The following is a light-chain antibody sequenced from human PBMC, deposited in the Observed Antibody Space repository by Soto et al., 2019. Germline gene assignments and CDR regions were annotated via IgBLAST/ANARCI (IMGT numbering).Light chain of an antibody. CDR2: GAS. V-gene: IGKV3-20*01. J-gene: IGKJ4*01. CDR1: QIVSSSY. CDR3: QQYGSSSLT. Sequence: EIVLTQSPGTLSLSPGERATLSCRASQIVSSSYLAWYQQKPGQAPRLLIYGASARATGIPDRFSGSGSGKDFTLSISRLEPEDFAVYYCQQYGSSSLTFGGGTKVEIK.